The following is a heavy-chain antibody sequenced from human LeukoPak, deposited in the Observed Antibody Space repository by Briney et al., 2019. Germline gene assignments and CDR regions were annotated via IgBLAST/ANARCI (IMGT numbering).Heavy chain of an antibody. Sequence: SETLSLTCTVSGGSIRSSYYYWGWIRQPPGKGLEWIGEINHSGSTNYNPSLKSRVTISVDTSKNQFSLKLSSVTAADTAVYYCARPFCSTSCHWGQGTLVTVSS. V-gene: IGHV4-39*07. D-gene: IGHD2-2*01. CDR2: INHSGST. CDR3: ARPFCSTSCH. CDR1: GGSIRSSYYY. J-gene: IGHJ4*02.